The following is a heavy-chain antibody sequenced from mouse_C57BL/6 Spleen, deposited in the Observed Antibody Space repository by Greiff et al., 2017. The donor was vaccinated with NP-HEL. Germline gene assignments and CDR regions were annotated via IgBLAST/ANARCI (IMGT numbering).Heavy chain of an antibody. Sequence: QVQLKQPGAELVKPGASVKVSCKASGYTFTSYWMHWVKQRPGQGLEWIGRIHPSDSDTNYNQKFKGKATLTVDKSSSTAYMQLSSLTSEDSAVYYCAIVYYDYIAWFAYWGQGTLVTVSA. J-gene: IGHJ3*01. D-gene: IGHD2-4*01. CDR1: GYTFTSYW. CDR2: IHPSDSDT. CDR3: AIVYYDYIAWFAY. V-gene: IGHV1-74*01.